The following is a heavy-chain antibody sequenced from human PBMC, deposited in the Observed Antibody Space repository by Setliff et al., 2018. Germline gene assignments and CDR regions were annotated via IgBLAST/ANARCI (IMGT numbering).Heavy chain of an antibody. CDR3: ARESATIGEFPLYYFDK. V-gene: IGHV4-34*01. CDR2: INYSRVV. Sequence: SETLSLTCGVSGGSFSGYYWSWIRQSPGGGLEWIGEINYSRVVNYKPSLKSRVSISLDTSKNQFSLRLTSLTAADTAVYFCARESATIGEFPLYYFDKWGQGIPVTVSS. D-gene: IGHD3-10*01. CDR1: GGSFSGYY. J-gene: IGHJ4*02.